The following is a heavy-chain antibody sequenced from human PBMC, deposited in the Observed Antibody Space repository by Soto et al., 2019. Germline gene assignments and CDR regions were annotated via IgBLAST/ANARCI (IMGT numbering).Heavy chain of an antibody. V-gene: IGHV3-30-3*01. J-gene: IGHJ2*01. CDR1: GFTVNSYA. CDR2: ISYDGSNK. D-gene: IGHD4-4*01. Sequence: STKIGSAACGFTVNSYAVPGVRKDPGKGLEWVAVISYDGSNKYYADSVKGRFTISRDNSKNTLYLQMNSLRAEDTAVYYCARPLWRDDYNWGYFDLWGRGTLVTVSS. CDR3: ARPLWRDDYNWGYFDL.